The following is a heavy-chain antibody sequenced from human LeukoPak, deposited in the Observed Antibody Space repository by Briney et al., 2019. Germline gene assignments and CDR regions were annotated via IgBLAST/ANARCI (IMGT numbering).Heavy chain of an antibody. CDR3: ARGFYSPAY. V-gene: IGHV4-59*01. J-gene: IGHJ4*02. CDR1: GGCISSDY. Sequence: SETLSLTCTVSGGCISSDYWSWIRQPPGKGLEWVGYIYYSGRTFYNPSLKSRVTISVDTSKNQFSLKLSSVTAADTAIYYCARGFYSPAYWGQGTLVTVSS. D-gene: IGHD4-11*01. CDR2: IYYSGRT.